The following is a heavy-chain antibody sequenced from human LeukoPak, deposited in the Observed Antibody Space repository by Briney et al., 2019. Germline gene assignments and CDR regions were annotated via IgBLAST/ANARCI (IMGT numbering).Heavy chain of an antibody. Sequence: PGGSLRLSCAASGFTFSSYSMNWVRQAPGKGLEWVSSISSSSSYIYYADSVKGRFTISRDNAKNSLYLQMNSLRAEDTAVYYCARDRELGRSYPDYWGQGTLVRVSS. V-gene: IGHV3-21*01. CDR3: ARDRELGRSYPDY. J-gene: IGHJ4*02. D-gene: IGHD1-26*01. CDR2: ISSSSSYI. CDR1: GFTFSSYS.